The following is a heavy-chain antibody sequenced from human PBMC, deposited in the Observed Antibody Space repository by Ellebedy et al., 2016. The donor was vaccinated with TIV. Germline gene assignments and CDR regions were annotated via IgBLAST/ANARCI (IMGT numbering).Heavy chain of an antibody. J-gene: IGHJ4*02. CDR3: ATYPPSWRVFDSSGPL. CDR1: GASISNYYSISSYY. CDR2: IYYSGSP. Sequence: SETLSLTCTVSGASISNYYSISSYYWTWIRQPPGKGLEWIGYIYYSGSPMYNPSLKSRVTISVDTSKNQFSLKLSSVTAADTAVYYCATYPPSWRVFDSSGPLWGQGTLVTVSS. V-gene: IGHV4-61*01. D-gene: IGHD3-22*01.